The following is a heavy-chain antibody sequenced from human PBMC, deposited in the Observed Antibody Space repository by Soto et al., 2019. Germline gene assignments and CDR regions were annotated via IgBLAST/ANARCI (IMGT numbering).Heavy chain of an antibody. Sequence: QVQLVESGGGVVQPGRSLRLSCAASGFTFSSYGMHWVRQAPGKGLEWVAVISYDGSNKYYADSVKGRFTISRDNSKNTLYLQMNSLRAEDTAVYYCAKDLRSSHIDPWGQGTLVTVSS. CDR2: ISYDGSNK. D-gene: IGHD6-13*01. CDR3: AKDLRSSHIDP. V-gene: IGHV3-30*18. J-gene: IGHJ5*02. CDR1: GFTFSSYG.